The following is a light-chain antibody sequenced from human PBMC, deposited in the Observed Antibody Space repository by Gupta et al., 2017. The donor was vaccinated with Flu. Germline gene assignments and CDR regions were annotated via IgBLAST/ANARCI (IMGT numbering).Light chain of an antibody. J-gene: IGKJ4*01. CDR1: QSVGAD. Sequence: EVVLTQSPASLSVSPGQRATLSCRTSQSVGADLAWYQQKPGQAPRLLIYDASTRASGSPDRFSGSGFGTDFTLTISSRQSEDSGVYFCQQYRHWPPLTFGGGTKVEI. V-gene: IGKV3-15*01. CDR2: DAS. CDR3: QQYRHWPPLT.